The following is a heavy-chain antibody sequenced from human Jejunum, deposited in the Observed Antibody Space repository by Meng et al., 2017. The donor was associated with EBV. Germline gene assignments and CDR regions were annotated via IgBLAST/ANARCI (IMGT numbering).Heavy chain of an antibody. CDR3: ATAHGFTIFGVAYYFDY. D-gene: IGHD3-3*01. CDR2: FDPEDGET. Sequence: QVQLVQSGADVKKPGASVKVSCKVSGYSLTELSMHWVRQAPGKGLEWMGGFDPEDGETIYAQKFQGRVTMTEDTSTDTAYMELSSLRSEDTAVYYCATAHGFTIFGVAYYFDYWGQGTLVTVSS. J-gene: IGHJ4*02. V-gene: IGHV1-24*01. CDR1: GYSLTELS.